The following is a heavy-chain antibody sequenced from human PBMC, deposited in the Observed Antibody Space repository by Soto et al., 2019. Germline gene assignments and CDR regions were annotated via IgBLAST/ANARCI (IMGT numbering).Heavy chain of an antibody. CDR3: SRDRDDYGSGNYYNRIDF. J-gene: IGHJ4*02. D-gene: IGHD3-10*01. Sequence: QVQLVQSGAEVKKPGSSVKVSCKASGGIFSTYAISWLRRAPGQGLEWMGGIIPIFGATHYTQRFQGRVTITADESTSTAYMEMSRLSSEDTAVYDCSRDRDDYGSGNYYNRIDFWGQGTLVTVSS. CDR2: IIPIFGAT. V-gene: IGHV1-69*01. CDR1: GGIFSTYA.